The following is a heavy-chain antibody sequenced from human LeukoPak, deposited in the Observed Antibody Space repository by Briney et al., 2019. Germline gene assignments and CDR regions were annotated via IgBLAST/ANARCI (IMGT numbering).Heavy chain of an antibody. Sequence: ASVKVSCKASGYTFTSYAMHWVRQAPGQRLEWMGWINAGNGNTKYSQKFQGRVTITRDTSASTAYMELSSLRSEDTAVYYCGRGSLRIAVAGRVHNWFDPWGQGTLVTVSS. J-gene: IGHJ5*02. CDR2: INAGNGNT. V-gene: IGHV1-3*01. CDR1: GYTFTSYA. CDR3: GRGSLRIAVAGRVHNWFDP. D-gene: IGHD6-19*01.